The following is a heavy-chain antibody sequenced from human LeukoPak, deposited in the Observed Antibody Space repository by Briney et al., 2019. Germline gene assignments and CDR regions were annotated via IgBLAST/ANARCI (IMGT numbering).Heavy chain of an antibody. Sequence: GASVKVSCKASGYTFTSYDINWVRQATGQGLEWRGWMNPNSGNTGYAQKFQGRVTMTRNTSISTAYMELSSLRSEDTAVYYCAGDLGHYYGSGSYYNGQGPYYFDYWGQGTLVTVSS. J-gene: IGHJ4*02. D-gene: IGHD3-10*01. CDR2: MNPNSGNT. CDR1: GYTFTSYD. CDR3: AGDLGHYYGSGSYYNGQGPYYFDY. V-gene: IGHV1-8*01.